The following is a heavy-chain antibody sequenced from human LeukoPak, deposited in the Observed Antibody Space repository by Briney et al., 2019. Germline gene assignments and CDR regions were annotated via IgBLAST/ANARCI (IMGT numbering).Heavy chain of an antibody. Sequence: GGSLRLSCTASGFTFGDYAMSWFRQAPGKGLEWVGFIRSKAYGGTTEYAASVKGRFTISRDDSKSIAYLQMNSLKTEDTAVYYCTAYDYGDYYYGMDAWGQGTTVTVSS. CDR2: IRSKAYGGTT. CDR3: TAYDYGDYYYGMDA. CDR1: GFTFGDYA. V-gene: IGHV3-49*03. J-gene: IGHJ6*02. D-gene: IGHD4-17*01.